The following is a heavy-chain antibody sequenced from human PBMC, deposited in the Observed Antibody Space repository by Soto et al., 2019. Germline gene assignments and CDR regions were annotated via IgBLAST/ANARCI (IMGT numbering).Heavy chain of an antibody. CDR1: GFTFSSYA. V-gene: IGHV3-23*01. D-gene: IGHD2-2*01. J-gene: IGHJ4*02. CDR2: ISGSDDST. CDR3: ARYCSSTSCYFGH. Sequence: GSLRLSCTASGFTFSSYAMSWVRQAPGKGLEWVSAISGSDDSTYYADSVKGRFTISRDNFKNMLYLQMNSLRAEDTAVYYCARYCSSTSCYFGHWGQGTLVTVSS.